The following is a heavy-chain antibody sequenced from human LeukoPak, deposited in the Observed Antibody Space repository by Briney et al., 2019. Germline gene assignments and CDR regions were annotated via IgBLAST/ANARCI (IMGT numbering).Heavy chain of an antibody. CDR3: ARDFRTQLDGYSPPYHFDY. Sequence: PGGSLRLSCEASAFTFSSCSMSWVRQAPGKGLEWVSSIDSSTSHIYYADSVKGRFTISRDNAKNSLYLQVSSLRAEDTAVYYCARDFRTQLDGYSPPYHFDYWGQGALVTVSS. CDR2: IDSSTSHI. CDR1: AFTFSSCS. J-gene: IGHJ4*02. D-gene: IGHD5-24*01. V-gene: IGHV3-21*01.